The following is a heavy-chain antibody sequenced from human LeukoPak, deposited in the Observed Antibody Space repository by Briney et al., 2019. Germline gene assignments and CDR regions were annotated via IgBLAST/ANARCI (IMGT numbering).Heavy chain of an antibody. Sequence: GGSLRLSCAASGFTFSSYWMSWVRQAPGKGLDWVGNIKQDGSEKYYVDSVKSRFTISRDNAKNSLYLQMNSLRAEDTAVYYCARAGSSSPRSGGYYYYYMDVWGKGTTVTVSS. J-gene: IGHJ6*03. CDR2: IKQDGSEK. CDR1: GFTFSSYW. D-gene: IGHD6-6*01. V-gene: IGHV3-7*01. CDR3: ARAGSSSPRSGGYYYYYMDV.